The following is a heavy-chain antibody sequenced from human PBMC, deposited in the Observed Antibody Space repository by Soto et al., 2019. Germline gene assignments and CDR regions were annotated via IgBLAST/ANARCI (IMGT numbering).Heavy chain of an antibody. Sequence: QVQLQQWGAGLLKPSETLSLTCAVYGGSFSGYYWSWIRQPPGKGLEWIGEINHSGSTNHNPSLKSRVSIPVDTSKNQFALKLSSVTASATAVYYGLSFTHQSTTCYNFDSWGQGTLVTVSS. J-gene: IGHJ4*02. CDR1: GGSFSGYY. CDR2: INHSGST. V-gene: IGHV4-34*01. CDR3: LSFTHQSTTCYNFDS. D-gene: IGHD2-2*02.